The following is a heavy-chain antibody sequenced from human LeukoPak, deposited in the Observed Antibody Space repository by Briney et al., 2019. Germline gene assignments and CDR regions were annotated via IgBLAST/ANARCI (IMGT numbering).Heavy chain of an antibody. CDR2: ISSSGSTI. J-gene: IGHJ4*02. Sequence: GGSLRLSCAASGFTFSSYEMNWVRQAPGKGLEWVSYISSSGSTIYYADSVKGRFTISRDNAKNSLYLQMNSLRAEDTAVYYCARGADSSGYHWYYFDYWGQGTLVTVSS. CDR3: ARGADSSGYHWYYFDY. V-gene: IGHV3-48*03. CDR1: GFTFSSYE. D-gene: IGHD3-22*01.